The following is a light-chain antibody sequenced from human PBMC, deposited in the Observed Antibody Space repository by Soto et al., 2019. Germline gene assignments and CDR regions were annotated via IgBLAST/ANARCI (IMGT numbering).Light chain of an antibody. CDR1: STDVGAYNY. Sequence: QSALTQPPSASGSPGQSVTISCTGTSTDVGAYNYVSWYQQHPGKAPKLMIYAVSKRPSGVPDRFYGSKSGNPASLTVSGLQADDEADYYCSSYVGNNNLVFGGGTKLTVL. J-gene: IGLJ2*01. CDR3: SSYVGNNNLV. CDR2: AVS. V-gene: IGLV2-8*01.